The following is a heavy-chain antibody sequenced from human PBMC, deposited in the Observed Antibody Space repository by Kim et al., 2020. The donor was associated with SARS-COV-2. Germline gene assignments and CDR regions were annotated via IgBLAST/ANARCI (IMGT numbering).Heavy chain of an antibody. Sequence: SETLSLTCTVSGGSISSYYWSWIRQPPGKGLECIGYIYYSGSTNYNPSLKSRVTISVDTSRTQFSLKLSSVTAADTAVYYCARAYYYDSSGYEGAAWFDPWGQGTLVTVSS. CDR1: GGSISSYY. V-gene: IGHV4-59*01. CDR2: IYYSGST. J-gene: IGHJ5*02. D-gene: IGHD3-22*01. CDR3: ARAYYYDSSGYEGAAWFDP.